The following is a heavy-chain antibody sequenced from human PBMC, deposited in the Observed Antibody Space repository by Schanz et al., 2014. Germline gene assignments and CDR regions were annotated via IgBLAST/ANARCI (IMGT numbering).Heavy chain of an antibody. CDR2: ISSSSSYI. CDR3: ARERGYCSGGSCLTFDY. J-gene: IGHJ4*02. Sequence: EVQLVESGGGLVKPGGSLRLSCAASGFTFSSYSMNWVRQAPGKGLEWVSSISSSSSYIYYADSVKGRFTISRDNAKNSLYLQMNSLRAEDTAVYYCARERGYCSGGSCLTFDYWGQGTLVTVSS. D-gene: IGHD2-15*01. V-gene: IGHV3-21*01. CDR1: GFTFSSYS.